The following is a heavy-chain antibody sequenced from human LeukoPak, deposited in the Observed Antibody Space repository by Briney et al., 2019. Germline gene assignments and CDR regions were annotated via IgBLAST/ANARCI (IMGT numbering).Heavy chain of an antibody. J-gene: IGHJ4*02. CDR1: GFTFSSYA. CDR3: AKGTRGSYPFYYFDY. CDR2: ISGSGGST. Sequence: PGGSLRLSCAASGFTFSSYAMSWVRQAPGKGLEWVSAISGSGGSTYYADSVKGRFTISRDNSKNTPYLQMNSLRAEDTAVYYCAKGTRGSYPFYYFDYWGQGALVTVSS. V-gene: IGHV3-23*01. D-gene: IGHD1-26*01.